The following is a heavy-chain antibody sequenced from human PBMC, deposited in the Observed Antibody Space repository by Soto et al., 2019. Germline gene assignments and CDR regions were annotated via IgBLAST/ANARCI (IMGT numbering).Heavy chain of an antibody. CDR1: GGSISSSNW. J-gene: IGHJ4*02. V-gene: IGHV4-4*02. CDR3: ARAEQSRDYYGSGTTSD. Sequence: QVKLQESGPGLVKPSGTLSLSCAVSGGSISSSNWWTWVRQPPGKGLEWIGEIYHSGSTNYNPSLKSRVTIFVDKSKNQCSLRLSSVTAADTAMYYCARAEQSRDYYGSGTTSDWGQGTLVTVSS. CDR2: IYHSGST. D-gene: IGHD3-10*01.